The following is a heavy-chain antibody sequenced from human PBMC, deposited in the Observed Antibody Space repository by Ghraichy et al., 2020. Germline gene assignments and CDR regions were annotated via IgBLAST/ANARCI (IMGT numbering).Heavy chain of an antibody. V-gene: IGHV3-21*01. D-gene: IGHD5-18*01. CDR3: ARAIQLWTTDY. CDR1: GFTFSSYS. Sequence: GGPLRLSCAASGFTFSSYSMNWVRQAPGKGLEWVSSISSSSSYIYYADSVKGRFTISRDNAKNSLYLQMNSLRAEDTAVYYCARAIQLWTTDYWGQGTLVTVSS. CDR2: ISSSSSYI. J-gene: IGHJ4*02.